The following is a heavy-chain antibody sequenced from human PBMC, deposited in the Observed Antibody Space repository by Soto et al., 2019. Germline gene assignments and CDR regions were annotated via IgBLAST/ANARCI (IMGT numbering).Heavy chain of an antibody. CDR1: GGSISSGGYY. CDR2: IYYSGST. V-gene: IGHV4-31*03. J-gene: IGHJ4*02. CDR3: ARAAECSGGSCSLREDY. D-gene: IGHD2-15*01. Sequence: SETLSLTCTVSGGSISSGGYYWSWIRQHPGKGLEWIGYIYYSGSTYYNPSLKSRVTISVDTSKNQFSLKLSSVTAADTAVYYCARAAECSGGSCSLREDYWGQGTLVTVSS.